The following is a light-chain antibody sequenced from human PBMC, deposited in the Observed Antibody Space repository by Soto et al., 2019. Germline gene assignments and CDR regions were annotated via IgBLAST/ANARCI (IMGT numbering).Light chain of an antibody. V-gene: IGKV3-11*01. CDR3: QQRYNWPPIT. CDR1: QSVGIY. J-gene: IGKJ5*01. Sequence: IVLTHSPATLSFSPWQRSTLSFSPSQSVGIYLTWYQQKPGQAPRLLIYDAFNRATDIPARFSGSGSGTDFTLTISSLEPEDFAVYYCQQRYNWPPITFGQGTRLETK. CDR2: DAF.